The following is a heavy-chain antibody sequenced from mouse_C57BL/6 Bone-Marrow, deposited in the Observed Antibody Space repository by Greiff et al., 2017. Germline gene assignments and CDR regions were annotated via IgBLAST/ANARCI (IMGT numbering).Heavy chain of an antibody. D-gene: IGHD1-1*02. J-gene: IGHJ3*01. V-gene: IGHV1-55*01. CDR3: ARGGEYYAPWFAY. Sequence: QVQLQQPGAELVKPGASAKMSCKASGYTFTSYWITWVKQRPGQGLEWIGDIYPGSGSTNYNEKFKSKATLTVDTSYSTAYMQLSSLTSEDSAVYYGARGGEYYAPWFAYWGQGTLVTVSA. CDR2: IYPGSGST. CDR1: GYTFTSYW.